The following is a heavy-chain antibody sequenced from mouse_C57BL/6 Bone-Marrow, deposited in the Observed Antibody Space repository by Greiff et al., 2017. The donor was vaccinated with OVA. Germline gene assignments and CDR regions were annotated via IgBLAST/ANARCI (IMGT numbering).Heavy chain of an antibody. CDR3: ARREGYFDV. Sequence: EVKVVESGGGLVKPGGSLKLSCAASGFTFSSYTMSWVRQTPETRLEWVATISGGGGNTYYPDSVKGRFTIYRDNDKHNLYLQMSSVRSEDTAWYYCARREGYFDVWGTGTTVTVSA. J-gene: IGHJ1*03. V-gene: IGHV5-9*01. CDR1: GFTFSSYT. CDR2: ISGGGGNT.